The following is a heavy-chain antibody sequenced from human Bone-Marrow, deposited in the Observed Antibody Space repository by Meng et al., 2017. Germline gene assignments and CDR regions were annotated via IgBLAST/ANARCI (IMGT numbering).Heavy chain of an antibody. V-gene: IGHV3-20*04. D-gene: IGHD6-13*01. CDR3: ARGGIAAAGTGDYYYGMDV. CDR1: GFTFDDYG. J-gene: IGHJ6*02. Sequence: GESLKISCAASGFTFDDYGMSWVRQAPGKGLEWVSGINWNGGSTGYADSVKGRFTISRDNSKNTLYLQMNSLRAEDTAVYYCARGGIAAAGTGDYYYGMDVWGQGTTVTVSS. CDR2: INWNGGST.